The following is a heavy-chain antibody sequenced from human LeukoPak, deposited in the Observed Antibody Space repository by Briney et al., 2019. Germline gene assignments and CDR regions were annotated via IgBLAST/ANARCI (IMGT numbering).Heavy chain of an antibody. V-gene: IGHV3-23*01. CDR2: ISGSGGSA. Sequence: GGSLRLSCAASGFTFSSYAMSWVRQAPGKGLEWVSAISGSGGSAYYADSVKGRFTISRDNSKNTLFLQMNSLRAEDTAVYYCAKPREFTVVTLPGVDYWGRGTLVTVSS. CDR3: AKPREFTVVTLPGVDY. CDR1: GFTFSSYA. J-gene: IGHJ4*02. D-gene: IGHD4-23*01.